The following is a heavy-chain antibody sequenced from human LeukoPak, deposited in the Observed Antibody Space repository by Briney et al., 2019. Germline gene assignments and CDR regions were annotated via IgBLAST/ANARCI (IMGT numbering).Heavy chain of an antibody. D-gene: IGHD6-19*01. CDR2: ISSSSSYI. V-gene: IGHV3-21*01. CDR3: AGTYSSGWYVFDY. J-gene: IGHJ4*02. Sequence: GGSLRLSCAASGFTFSSYSMNWVRQAPGKGLEWVSSISSSSSYIYYADSVKGRFTISRDNAKNSLYLQMNSLRAEDTAVYYCAGTYSSGWYVFDYWGQGTLVTVSS. CDR1: GFTFSSYS.